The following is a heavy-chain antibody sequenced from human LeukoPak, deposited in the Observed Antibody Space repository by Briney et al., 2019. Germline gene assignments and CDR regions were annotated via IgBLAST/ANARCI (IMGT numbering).Heavy chain of an antibody. CDR1: GFTFSSYA. D-gene: IGHD3-10*01. Sequence: GGSLRLSCAASGFTFSSYAMSWVRQAPGKGLEWVSAISGSRGSTYYADSVKGRFTISRDNSKNTLYLQMNSLRAEDTAVYYCAKQQRHYGSGTPARYYYYGMDVWGQGTTVTVSS. V-gene: IGHV3-23*01. J-gene: IGHJ6*02. CDR3: AKQQRHYGSGTPARYYYYGMDV. CDR2: ISGSRGST.